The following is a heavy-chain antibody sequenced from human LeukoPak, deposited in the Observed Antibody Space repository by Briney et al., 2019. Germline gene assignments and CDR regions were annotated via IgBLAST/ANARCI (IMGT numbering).Heavy chain of an antibody. CDR3: ASTLHDAFDI. CDR1: GGSISSYY. J-gene: IGHJ3*02. CDR2: IYYSGST. Sequence: SETLSLTCTVSGGSISSYYWGWIRQPPGKGLEWIGSIYYSGSTYYNPSLKSRVTISVDTSKNQFSLKLSSVTAADTAVYYCASTLHDAFDIWGQGTMVTVSS. V-gene: IGHV4-39*01.